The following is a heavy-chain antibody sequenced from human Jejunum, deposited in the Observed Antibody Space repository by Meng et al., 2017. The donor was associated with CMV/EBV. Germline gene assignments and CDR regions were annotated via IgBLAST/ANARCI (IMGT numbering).Heavy chain of an antibody. J-gene: IGHJ4*02. CDR2: IYGGGST. Sequence: VQLVGVGGGCVQPGGALRLSCAASGFTVSNSYMSWVRQAPGKGLEWVSVIYGGGSTYYADSVKGRFTISRDSSKNTLYLQMNSLRAEDTAVYYCAREGTTLVTYDYWGQGTLVTVSS. CDR1: GFTVSNSY. D-gene: IGHD5-18*01. CDR3: AREGTTLVTYDY. V-gene: IGHV3-66*01.